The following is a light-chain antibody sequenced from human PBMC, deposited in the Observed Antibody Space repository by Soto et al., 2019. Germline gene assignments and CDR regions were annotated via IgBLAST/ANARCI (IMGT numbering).Light chain of an antibody. CDR2: DAS. CDR1: QSLTVY. CDR3: QQYNSVRRLT. V-gene: IGKV1-5*01. J-gene: IGKJ4*01. Sequence: DIQMTQSPSTLSASVGDRVTITCRASQSLTVYLAWYQQKPGKAPNLLIYDASNLQSGVPSRFSGSGSGTKFTLTISGLQPEDSATYYCQQYNSVRRLTFGGGTKV.